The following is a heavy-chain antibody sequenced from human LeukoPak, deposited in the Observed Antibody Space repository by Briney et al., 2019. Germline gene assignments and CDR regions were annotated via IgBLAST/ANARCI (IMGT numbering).Heavy chain of an antibody. CDR1: GYTFTSYG. V-gene: IGHV1-18*01. D-gene: IGHD3-3*01. Sequence: ASVKVSCKASGYTFTSYGISWVRQAPGQGLEWMGWISAYNGNTNYAQKLQGRVTMTTDTSTSTAYMELRSLRSDDTAVYYCARFLITIFGVGRAYYYYMDVWGKGTTVTVSS. J-gene: IGHJ6*03. CDR3: ARFLITIFGVGRAYYYYMDV. CDR2: ISAYNGNT.